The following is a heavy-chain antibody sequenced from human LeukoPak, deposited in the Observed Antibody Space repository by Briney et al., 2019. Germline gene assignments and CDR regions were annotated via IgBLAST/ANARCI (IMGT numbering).Heavy chain of an antibody. CDR2: IYPDDSDT. V-gene: IGHV5-51*01. D-gene: IGHD4/OR15-4a*01. CDR3: ARHIGLTTRYLDY. CDR1: GYKFTNYW. J-gene: IGHJ4*02. Sequence: EXXKISCKGSGYKFTNYWIAWVRQMPGKGLEWMGMIYPDDSDTRYSPSFQGHVTISADKSITTAYLQWSSLKASDTAMYYCARHIGLTTRYLDYWGQGTLVTVSS.